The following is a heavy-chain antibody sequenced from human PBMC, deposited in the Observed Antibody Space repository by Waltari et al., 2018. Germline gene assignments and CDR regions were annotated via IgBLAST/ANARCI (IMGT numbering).Heavy chain of an antibody. J-gene: IGHJ6*03. CDR3: ATRVGAAAGRGAPGDYYMDV. D-gene: IGHD6-13*01. Sequence: QVQLVQSGAEVKKPGASVKVSCKVSGYTLTELSMHWVRQAPGKGLEWMGGFEPEEGETIYAQKFQGRVTMTEDTSTDTAYMELSSLRSEDTAVYYCATRVGAAAGRGAPGDYYMDVWGKGTTVTISS. V-gene: IGHV1-24*01. CDR2: FEPEEGET. CDR1: GYTLTELS.